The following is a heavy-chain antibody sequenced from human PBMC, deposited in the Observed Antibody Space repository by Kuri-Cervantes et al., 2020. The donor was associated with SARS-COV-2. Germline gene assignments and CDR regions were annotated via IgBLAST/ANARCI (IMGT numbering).Heavy chain of an antibody. J-gene: IGHJ2*01. D-gene: IGHD5-18*01. V-gene: IGHV3-74*01. CDR1: GFTFSSYW. CDR3: ARDRRIQLWLYGSWYFDL. Sequence: GESLKISCAASGFTFSSYWMHWVRQAPGKGLVWVSRINSDGSSTSYADSVRGRFTISRDNAKNTLYLQMNSLRADDTAVYYCARDRRIQLWLYGSWYFDLWGRGTLVTVSS. CDR2: INSDGSST.